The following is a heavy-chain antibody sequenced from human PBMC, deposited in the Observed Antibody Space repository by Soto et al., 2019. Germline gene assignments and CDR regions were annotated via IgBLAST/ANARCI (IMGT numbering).Heavy chain of an antibody. V-gene: IGHV3-74*03. CDR3: ARGDRGAVDL. J-gene: IGHJ3*01. D-gene: IGHD2-21*02. CDR2: IHIDGRST. Sequence: GGSLRLSCAASGFTVSDYWMHWVRQAPGQWLVWVSRIHIDGRSTTXADSVKGRXTISRYNSKNAXYLQKXGLRAGDTAVYYCARGDRGAVDLWGQGTMITVSS. CDR1: GFTVSDYW.